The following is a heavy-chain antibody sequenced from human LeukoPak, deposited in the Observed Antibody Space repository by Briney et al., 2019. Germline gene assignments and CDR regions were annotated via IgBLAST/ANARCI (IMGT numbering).Heavy chain of an antibody. CDR1: GYSFTGYW. V-gene: IGHV5-51*01. Sequence: GESLKISCKGSGYSFTGYWIGWVRQMPGKGLEWMGIIYPGDSDTRYSPSFQGQVTISADKSISTAYLQWSSLKASDTAMYYCARTTIGYCSSTSCYVFDYWGQGTLVTVPS. J-gene: IGHJ4*02. D-gene: IGHD2-2*01. CDR2: IYPGDSDT. CDR3: ARTTIGYCSSTSCYVFDY.